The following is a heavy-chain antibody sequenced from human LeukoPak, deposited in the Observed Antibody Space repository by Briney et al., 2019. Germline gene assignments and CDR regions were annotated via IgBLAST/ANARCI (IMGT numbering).Heavy chain of an antibody. CDR1: GFTPSTSG. Sequence: GGSLCLSCALSGFTPSTSGINWVRQAPGEGLDWVYSITGSSRSIYYRDSVKGRFTISRDNAKNSLYLQMNSLRAEDTAVYYCAREQVIGHSPYDAFDIWGQVTLVTVSS. CDR3: AREQVIGHSPYDAFDI. D-gene: IGHD3/OR15-3a*01. CDR2: ITGSSRSI. V-gene: IGHV3-21*01. J-gene: IGHJ3*02.